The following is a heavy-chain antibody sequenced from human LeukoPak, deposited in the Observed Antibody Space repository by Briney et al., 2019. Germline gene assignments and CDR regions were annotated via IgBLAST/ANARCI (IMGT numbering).Heavy chain of an antibody. Sequence: GGSLRLSCAASGFTFSSYGMHWVRQAPGKGLEWVAFIRYDGSNKYYADSVKGRFTISRDNSKNTLYLQMNSLRAEDTAVYYCAKDRGGGPAYYYYMDVWGKGTTVTVSS. V-gene: IGHV3-30*02. CDR2: IRYDGSNK. D-gene: IGHD2-2*01. CDR3: AKDRGGGPAYYYYMDV. J-gene: IGHJ6*03. CDR1: GFTFSSYG.